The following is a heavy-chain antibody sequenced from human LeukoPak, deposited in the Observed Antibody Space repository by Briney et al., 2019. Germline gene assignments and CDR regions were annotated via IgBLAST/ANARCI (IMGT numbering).Heavy chain of an antibody. J-gene: IGHJ4*02. V-gene: IGHV6-1*01. Sequence: SQTLSLTCAISGDSVSRNSAAWNWLRQYPSRGLEWLGRTYYRSKWYNDYAVSVKSRITINPDTSKNQFSLQLNSVTPEDTALYYCARAPVTGHFDYWGQGTLVTVSS. CDR3: ARAPVTGHFDY. CDR1: GDSVSRNSAA. D-gene: IGHD6-19*01. CDR2: TYYRSKWYN.